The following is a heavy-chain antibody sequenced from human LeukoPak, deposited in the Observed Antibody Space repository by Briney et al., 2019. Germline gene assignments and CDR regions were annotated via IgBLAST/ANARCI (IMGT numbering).Heavy chain of an antibody. D-gene: IGHD3-10*01. Sequence: GGSLRLSCAASGFTFSSYSMNWVRQAPGKGLEWVSYISSTSSTIYYADSVKGRLTVSRDTSKNTLFLEMNYLKTEDTATYYCAKDLTMVRGAVTNWGQGTQVTVSS. V-gene: IGHV3-48*01. CDR1: GFTFSSYS. CDR2: ISSTSSTI. CDR3: AKDLTMVRGAVTN. J-gene: IGHJ4*02.